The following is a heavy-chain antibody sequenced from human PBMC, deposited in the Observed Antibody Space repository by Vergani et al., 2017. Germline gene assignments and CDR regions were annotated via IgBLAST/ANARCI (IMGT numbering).Heavy chain of an antibody. CDR1: GFTFDDYA. CDR2: ISGDGGRP. D-gene: IGHD3-22*01. J-gene: IGHJ6*02. CDR3: ARPMHYGSSGYYQKDYYYGMDV. Sequence: EVQLVESGGGVVQPGGSLRLSCAASGFTFDDYAMHWVRQAPGKGLEWVSLISGDGGRPYYADSVKGRFTIARDNSKNSLYLQMNSLRAEDTAVYYCARPMHYGSSGYYQKDYYYGMDVWGQGTTVTVSS. V-gene: IGHV3-43*02.